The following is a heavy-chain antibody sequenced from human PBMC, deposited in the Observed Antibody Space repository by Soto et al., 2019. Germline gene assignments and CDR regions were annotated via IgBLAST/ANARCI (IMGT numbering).Heavy chain of an antibody. D-gene: IGHD3-10*01. J-gene: IGHJ4*02. CDR3: ARHIGPNYYGSGSYYIHY. V-gene: IGHV4-59*08. CDR2: IYYSGST. CDR1: GGSISSYY. Sequence: QVQLQESGPGLVKPSETLSLTCTVSGGSISSYYWSWIRQPPGTGLEWIGYIYYSGSTNYNPSLKSRVTISVDTSKNQFSLKLSSVTAADTAVYYCARHIGPNYYGSGSYYIHYWGQGTLVTVSS.